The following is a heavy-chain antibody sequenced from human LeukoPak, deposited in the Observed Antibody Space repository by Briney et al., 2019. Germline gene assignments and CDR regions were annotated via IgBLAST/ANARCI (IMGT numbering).Heavy chain of an antibody. CDR1: GYSFTSYW. V-gene: IGHV5-51*01. J-gene: IGHJ3*02. CDR3: ARHRTTMVRGAWDAFDI. D-gene: IGHD3-10*01. Sequence: GESLKISCKGSGYSFTSYWIGWVRQMPGKGLEWMGIIYPGDSDTRYSPSFQGQVTISADKSISTAYLQWSSLKASDTAMYYCARHRTTMVRGAWDAFDIWGQGTMDTVSS. CDR2: IYPGDSDT.